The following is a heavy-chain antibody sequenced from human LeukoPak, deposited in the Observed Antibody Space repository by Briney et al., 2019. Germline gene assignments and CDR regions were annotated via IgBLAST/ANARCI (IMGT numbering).Heavy chain of an antibody. V-gene: IGHV3-74*01. CDR3: ARAPPSSSWYYFDY. CDR1: GFTFSAFW. D-gene: IGHD6-13*01. Sequence: QTGGSLRLSCAASGFTFSAFWMHWVRQAPGKGLVWVSRINSDGSSTTYADSVKGRFTISRDNSKNTLYLQMNSLRAEDTAVYYCARAPPSSSWYYFDYWGQGTLVTVSS. CDR2: INSDGSST. J-gene: IGHJ4*02.